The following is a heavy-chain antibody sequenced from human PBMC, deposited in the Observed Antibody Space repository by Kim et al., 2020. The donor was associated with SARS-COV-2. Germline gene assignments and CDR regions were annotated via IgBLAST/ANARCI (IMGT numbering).Heavy chain of an antibody. J-gene: IGHJ5*01. CDR2: ISYDGSNK. CDR1: GFTFSTYT. CDR3: ARVGLSAAGTGWFDS. V-gene: IGHV3-30*04. Sequence: WGSLRLSCAASGFTFSTYTMHWVRQAPGKGLEWVSVISYDGSNKYYADSVKGRFTISRDNSKNTLYLQMNSLRAEDTAVYYCARVGLSAAGTGWFDSWG. D-gene: IGHD6-13*01.